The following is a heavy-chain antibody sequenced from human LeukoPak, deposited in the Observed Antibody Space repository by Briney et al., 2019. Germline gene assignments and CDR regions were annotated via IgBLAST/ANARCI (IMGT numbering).Heavy chain of an antibody. CDR2: IYDSGST. Sequence: SETLSLTCTVSGGSIRSSYYYWGWICQPPGKGLEWIGSIYDSGSTYYNPSLKSRVTISVDTSKNQFSLKLNSVTAADTAVYYCAREGSGSSDWGQGTLVTVSS. CDR3: AREGSGSSD. V-gene: IGHV4-39*01. CDR1: GGSIRSSYYY. J-gene: IGHJ4*02. D-gene: IGHD1-26*01.